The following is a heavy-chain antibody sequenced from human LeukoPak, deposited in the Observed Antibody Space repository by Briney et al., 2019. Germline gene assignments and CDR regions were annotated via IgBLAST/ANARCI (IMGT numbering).Heavy chain of an antibody. CDR2: INTDGSST. CDR3: ARSEAVAWSFDL. J-gene: IGHJ2*01. CDR1: GFTFSRYW. D-gene: IGHD6-19*01. Sequence: GGSLRLSCAASGFTFSRYWMHWVRQAPGKGLVWVSRINTDGSSTSYADSVKGRFTISRDNAKNTLYLQMNSLRAEDTAVYYCARSEAVAWSFDLWGRGTLVTVSS. V-gene: IGHV3-74*01.